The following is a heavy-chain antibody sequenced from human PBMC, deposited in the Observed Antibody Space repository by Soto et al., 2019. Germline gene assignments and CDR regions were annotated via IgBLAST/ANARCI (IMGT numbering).Heavy chain of an antibody. J-gene: IGHJ3*02. V-gene: IGHV4-59*12. CDR2: IYYSGST. D-gene: IGHD2-8*01. CDR1: GGSISSYY. Sequence: PSETLSLTCTVSGGSISSYYWSWIRQHPGKGLEWIGYIYYSGSTNYNPSLKSRVTISVDTSKNQFSLKLSSVTAADTAVYYCARGDADTRGAFDIWGQGTMVTVSS. CDR3: ARGDADTRGAFDI.